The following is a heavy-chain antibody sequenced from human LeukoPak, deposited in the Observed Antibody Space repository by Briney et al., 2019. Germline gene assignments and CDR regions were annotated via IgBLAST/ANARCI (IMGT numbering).Heavy chain of an antibody. Sequence: ASVKVSCKASGYTFTSYYMHWVRQAPGQGLEWMGIINPSGGSTSYAQKFQGRVTISRDNAKNSLYLQMNSLRAEDTAVYYCARGEGYYYDSSGYYNAFDIWGQGTMVTVSS. CDR3: ARGEGYYYDSSGYYNAFDI. V-gene: IGHV1-46*01. J-gene: IGHJ3*02. CDR1: GYTFTSYY. CDR2: INPSGGST. D-gene: IGHD3-22*01.